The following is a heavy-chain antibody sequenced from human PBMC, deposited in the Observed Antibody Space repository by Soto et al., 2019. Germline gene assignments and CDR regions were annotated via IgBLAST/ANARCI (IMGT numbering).Heavy chain of an antibody. D-gene: IGHD6-19*01. V-gene: IGHV1-69*13. CDR1: GGTFSSYA. CDR3: ARGTSYSSGWYYFDY. J-gene: IGHJ4*02. Sequence: SVEVSCKGSGGTFSSYAISWGRQAPGQGLEWMGGIIPIFGTANYEKKFQGRVTITADESTSTAYMELSSLRSEDTAVYYCARGTSYSSGWYYFDYWGQGTLVTVSS. CDR2: IIPIFGTA.